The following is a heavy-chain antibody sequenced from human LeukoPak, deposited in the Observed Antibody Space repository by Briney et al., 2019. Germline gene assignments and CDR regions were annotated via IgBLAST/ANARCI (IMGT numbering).Heavy chain of an antibody. CDR1: GGSFSGYY. CDR3: ARGQYYDFWSGYSYYFDY. Sequence: SETLSLICAVYGGSFSGYYWSWIRQPPGKGLEWIGEINHSGSTNYNPSLKSRVTISVDTSKNQFSLKLSSVTAADTAVYYCARGQYYDFWSGYSYYFDYWGQGTLVTVSS. V-gene: IGHV4-34*01. CDR2: INHSGST. D-gene: IGHD3-3*01. J-gene: IGHJ4*02.